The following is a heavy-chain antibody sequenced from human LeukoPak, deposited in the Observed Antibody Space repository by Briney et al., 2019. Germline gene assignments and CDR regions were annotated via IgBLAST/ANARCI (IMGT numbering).Heavy chain of an antibody. V-gene: IGHV1-2*02. CDR3: ARGPIGGLRKGFDI. D-gene: IGHD1-26*01. Sequence: ASVKVSCKASGYTFTGYYMHWVRQAPGQGLEWMGWINPNTGGTNYAQKFQGRVTMTTDTAVTTAYMDLDGLISDDAAVYFCARGPIGGLRKGFDIWGQGTLVTVSS. J-gene: IGHJ4*02. CDR2: INPNTGGT. CDR1: GYTFTGYY.